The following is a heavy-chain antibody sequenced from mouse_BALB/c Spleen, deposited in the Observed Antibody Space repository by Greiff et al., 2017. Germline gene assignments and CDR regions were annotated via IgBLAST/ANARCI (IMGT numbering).Heavy chain of an antibody. CDR3: ARWGGYAMDY. Sequence: QVQLPQPGAELVRPGASVKLSCKASGYTFTSYWMHWVKQRPGQGLEWIGYINPSTGYTEYNQKFKDKATLTADKSSSTAYMQLSSLTSEDSAVYYCARWGGYAMDYWGQGTSVTVSS. CDR2: INPSTGYT. V-gene: IGHV1-4*01. CDR1: GYTFTSYW. J-gene: IGHJ4*01.